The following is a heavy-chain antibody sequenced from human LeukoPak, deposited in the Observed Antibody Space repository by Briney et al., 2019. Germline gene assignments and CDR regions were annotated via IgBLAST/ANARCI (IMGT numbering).Heavy chain of an antibody. CDR1: GGSISSGSYY. V-gene: IGHV4-61*02. Sequence: PSETLSLTCTVSGGSISSGSYYWSWIRQPAGKGLEWIGRIYTSGSTNYNPSLKSRVTMSVDTSKNQFSLKLSSVTAADTAVYYCARENYGSGLFDYWGQGTLVTVSS. J-gene: IGHJ4*02. D-gene: IGHD3-10*01. CDR3: ARENYGSGLFDY. CDR2: IYTSGST.